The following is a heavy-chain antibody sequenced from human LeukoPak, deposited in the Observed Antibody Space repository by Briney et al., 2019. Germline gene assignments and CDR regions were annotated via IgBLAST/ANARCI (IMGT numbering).Heavy chain of an antibody. D-gene: IGHD5-24*01. CDR2: IYPADSDT. CDR3: ARTDYNFWFDP. V-gene: IGHV5-51*01. J-gene: IGHJ5*02. CDR1: GYIFTNYC. Sequence: GESLKISCKGSGYIFTNYCIVWVRQMPGKGLEWMGIIYPADSDTRYSSSFQGQVSISVDKSINTAYLQWTSLKASDTAMYYCARTDYNFWFDPWGQGTLVTVSS.